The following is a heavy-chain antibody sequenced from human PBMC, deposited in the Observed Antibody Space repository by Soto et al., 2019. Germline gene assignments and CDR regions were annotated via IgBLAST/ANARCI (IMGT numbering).Heavy chain of an antibody. Sequence: SETLSLTCAVYGWSFSGYYWSWIRQPPGKGLEWIGEINHSGSTNYNPSLKSRVTISVDTSKNQFSLKLSSVTAADTAVYYCASGYDILTGYSPVYWGQGTLVTVSS. J-gene: IGHJ4*02. CDR1: GWSFSGYY. D-gene: IGHD3-9*01. V-gene: IGHV4-34*01. CDR3: ASGYDILTGYSPVY. CDR2: INHSGST.